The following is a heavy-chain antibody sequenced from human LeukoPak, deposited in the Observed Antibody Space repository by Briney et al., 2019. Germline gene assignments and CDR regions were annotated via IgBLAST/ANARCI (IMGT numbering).Heavy chain of an antibody. V-gene: IGHV3-74*01. J-gene: IGHJ4*02. CDR3: AKDRGYDFWSGYLDY. CDR2: INTDGSST. Sequence: GGSLRLSCAASGFTFSSYWMHWVRQAPGKGLVWVSRINTDGSSTSYADSVKGRFTISRDNAKNSLYLQMNSLRAEDTAVYYCAKDRGYDFWSGYLDYWGQGTLVTVSS. CDR1: GFTFSSYW. D-gene: IGHD3-3*01.